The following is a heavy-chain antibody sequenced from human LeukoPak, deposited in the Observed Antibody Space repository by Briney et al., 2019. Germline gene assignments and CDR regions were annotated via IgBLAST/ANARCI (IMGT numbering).Heavy chain of an antibody. J-gene: IGHJ4*02. Sequence: GGSLRLSCAASGFTFSDYYMSWIRQAPGKGLEWVSYISSSGSTIYYGDSVKGRFTISRDNAKNSLYLQMNSLRAEDTAVYYCARVGDSGYDDFDYWGQGTLVTVSS. D-gene: IGHD5-12*01. CDR3: ARVGDSGYDDFDY. CDR1: GFTFSDYY. CDR2: ISSSGSTI. V-gene: IGHV3-11*04.